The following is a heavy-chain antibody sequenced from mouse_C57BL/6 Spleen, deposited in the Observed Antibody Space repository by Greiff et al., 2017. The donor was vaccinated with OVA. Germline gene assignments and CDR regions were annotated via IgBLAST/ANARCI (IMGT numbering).Heavy chain of an antibody. J-gene: IGHJ2*01. Sequence: QVQLQQPGAELVMPGASVKLSCKASGYTFTSYWMHWVKQRPGQGLEWIGEIDPSDSYTKYNQQFKGKSTLTVDKSTSTAYMQLSSLTSEDSAVYYCARSGYYGSSYLDYWGQGTTLTVSS. V-gene: IGHV1-69*01. CDR1: GYTFTSYW. CDR3: ARSGYYGSSYLDY. D-gene: IGHD1-1*01. CDR2: IDPSDSYT.